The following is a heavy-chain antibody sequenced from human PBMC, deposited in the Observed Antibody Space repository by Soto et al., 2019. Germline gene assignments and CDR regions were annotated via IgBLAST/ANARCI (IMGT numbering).Heavy chain of an antibody. D-gene: IGHD6-6*01. J-gene: IGHJ6*02. CDR2: IHSDDST. CDR3: AREAGSSRYYYGLDV. V-gene: IGHV3-53*01. Sequence: SLRLSCAASGFIVSTNYMTWVRQAPGKGLEWVSVIHSDDSTYYADSVKGRFTISRDNSKNTLFLQLNSLRAEDTAVYYCAREAGSSRYYYGLDVWGQGTTVTVS. CDR1: GFIVSTNY.